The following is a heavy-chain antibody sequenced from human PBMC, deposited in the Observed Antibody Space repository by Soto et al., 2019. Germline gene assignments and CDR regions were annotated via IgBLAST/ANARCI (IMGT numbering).Heavy chain of an antibody. D-gene: IGHD2-21*02. J-gene: IGHJ4*02. CDR3: ARTTAAIHLNY. Sequence: SETLSLTCAVYGGSLSGNYWGWIRQPPGKGLEWIGETHHSGSTAYNPSLKSRVTISVDTSGNQFSLKLNSVTAADTAVYYCARTTAAIHLNYWSQGTLVTVSS. V-gene: IGHV4-34*01. CDR1: GGSLSGNY. CDR2: THHSGST.